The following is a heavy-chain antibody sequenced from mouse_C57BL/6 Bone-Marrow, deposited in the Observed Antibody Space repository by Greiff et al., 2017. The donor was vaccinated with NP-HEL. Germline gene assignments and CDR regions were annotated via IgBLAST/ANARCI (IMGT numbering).Heavy chain of an antibody. Sequence: QVQLQQSGAELVKPGASVKLSCKASGYTFTSYWMHWVKQRPGQGLEWIGMIHPNSGSTNYNEKFKSKATLTVDKSSSTAYMQLSSLTSEDSAVYYCARDGDGHFDYWGQGTTLTVSS. CDR2: IHPNSGST. CDR3: ARDGDGHFDY. V-gene: IGHV1-64*01. D-gene: IGHD1-2*01. CDR1: GYTFTSYW. J-gene: IGHJ2*01.